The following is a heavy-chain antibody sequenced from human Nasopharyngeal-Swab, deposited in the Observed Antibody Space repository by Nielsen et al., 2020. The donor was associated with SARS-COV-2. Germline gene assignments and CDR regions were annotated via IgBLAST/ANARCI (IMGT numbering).Heavy chain of an antibody. CDR1: GFTFSNYW. Sequence: GGSLRLSCAVSGFTFSNYWIHWVRQAQGKGLVWVSRINSDGSRTGYADSVKGRFAISRDNAKNTVYLEMNSLRAEDTAVYYCARDFDKTGDWGQGTLVTVSS. V-gene: IGHV3-74*01. CDR2: INSDGSRT. CDR3: ARDFDKTGD. D-gene: IGHD7-27*01. J-gene: IGHJ4*02.